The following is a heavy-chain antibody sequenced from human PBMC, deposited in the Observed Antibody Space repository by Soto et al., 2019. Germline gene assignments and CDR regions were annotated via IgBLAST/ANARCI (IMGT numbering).Heavy chain of an antibody. CDR2: IYYSGST. J-gene: IGHJ6*02. CDR1: GGSISSYY. D-gene: IGHD3-10*01. V-gene: IGHV4-59*01. Sequence: QVQLQESGPGLVKPSETLSLTCTVSGGSISSYYWSWIRQPPGKGLEWIGYIYYSGSTNYNPSLKSRGTISVDPSKDPFPLKLGFVAAAEQAVYYCGRDGTLGGFGELLDYYHGMDVWGQGTTVTVSS. CDR3: GRDGTLGGFGELLDYYHGMDV.